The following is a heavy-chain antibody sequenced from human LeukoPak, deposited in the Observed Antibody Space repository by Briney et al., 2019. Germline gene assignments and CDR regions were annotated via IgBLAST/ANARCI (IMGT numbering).Heavy chain of an antibody. Sequence: GGSLRLSCAASGFTFSSYSMNWVRQAPGKGLEWVSSISSSSSYIYYADSVKGRFTISRDNAKNSLYLQMNRLRVEDTAVYYCTRDFGRSSYYFDFWGQGTLVTVSS. D-gene: IGHD3-3*01. V-gene: IGHV3-21*01. J-gene: IGHJ4*02. CDR1: GFTFSSYS. CDR3: TRDFGRSSYYFDF. CDR2: ISSSSSYI.